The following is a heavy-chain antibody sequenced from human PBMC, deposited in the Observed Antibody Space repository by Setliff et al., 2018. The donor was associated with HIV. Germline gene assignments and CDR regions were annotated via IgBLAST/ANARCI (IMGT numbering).Heavy chain of an antibody. Sequence: ASVKVSCKASGYTFTSYAMHWVRQAPGQRLEWMGWINAGTGNTKYSQNFQGRVTFSRDTSASTAYMELSSLRSEDTAVYYCAREGSGWYLTSYYYYGMDVWGQGTTVTVSS. CDR1: GYTFTSYA. CDR2: INAGTGNT. D-gene: IGHD6-19*01. CDR3: AREGSGWYLTSYYYYGMDV. J-gene: IGHJ6*02. V-gene: IGHV1-3*01.